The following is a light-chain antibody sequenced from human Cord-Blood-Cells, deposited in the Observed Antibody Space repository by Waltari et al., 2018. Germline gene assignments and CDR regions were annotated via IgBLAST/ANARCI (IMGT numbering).Light chain of an antibody. V-gene: IGLV2-14*01. CDR1: SSDVGCYNY. Sequence: QSALTQPASVSGSPGQSITISCTGTSSDVGCYNYVSWYQQHPGKAPKLMIYVVSKRPSGFAKRFSGSKSGNTASLTISGIQAEYEADYYCSSYTSSSTWVFGGRTKMTVL. CDR3: SSYTSSSTWV. J-gene: IGLJ3*02. CDR2: VVS.